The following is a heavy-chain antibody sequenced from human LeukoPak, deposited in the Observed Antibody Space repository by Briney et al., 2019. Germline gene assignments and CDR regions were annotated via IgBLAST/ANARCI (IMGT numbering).Heavy chain of an antibody. Sequence: PGGSLRLSCAASGFTFSSYWMSWVRQAPGKGLEWVANIKQDGSEKYYVDSVKGRFTISRDNAKNSLYLQMNSLRAEDTAVYYCARDQGETTYYDFWSGYFHGNDYWGQGTLVTVSS. CDR2: IKQDGSEK. CDR3: ARDQGETTYYDFWSGYFHGNDY. J-gene: IGHJ4*02. D-gene: IGHD3-3*01. V-gene: IGHV3-7*01. CDR1: GFTFSSYW.